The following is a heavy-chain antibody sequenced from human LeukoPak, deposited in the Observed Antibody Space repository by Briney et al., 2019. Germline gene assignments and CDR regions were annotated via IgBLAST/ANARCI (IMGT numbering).Heavy chain of an antibody. CDR2: ISYAGTIR. CDR1: GLTFSSYG. J-gene: IGHJ5*02. D-gene: IGHD2-2*01. CDR3: AKGGCSSTTCYLANP. V-gene: IGHV3-30*18. Sequence: GGSLRLSCAASGLTFSSYGMHWVRQAPGKGLEWVAVISYAGTIRNYADSVKGRFTISRDNSKNTLYLQMNSLTAEDTALYYCAKGGCSSTTCYLANPWGQGTLVTVSS.